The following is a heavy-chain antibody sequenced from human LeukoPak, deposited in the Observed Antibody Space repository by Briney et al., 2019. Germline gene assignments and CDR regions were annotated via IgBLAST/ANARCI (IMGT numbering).Heavy chain of an antibody. CDR1: GGSISSYY. V-gene: IGHV4-59*01. CDR3: ARDLGGYNQPGYFDL. J-gene: IGHJ2*01. Sequence: SETLSLTCTVSGGSISSYYWSWIRQPPGKGLEWIGYIYYSGSTNYNPSLKSRVTISVDTSKNQFSLKVTSVTAADTAVYYCARDLGGYNQPGYFDLWGRGTLVTVSS. D-gene: IGHD5-24*01. CDR2: IYYSGST.